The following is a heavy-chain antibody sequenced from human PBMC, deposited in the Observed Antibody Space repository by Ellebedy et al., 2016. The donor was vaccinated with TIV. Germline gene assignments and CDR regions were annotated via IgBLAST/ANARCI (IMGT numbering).Heavy chain of an antibody. CDR3: ARVWGADEGLDI. J-gene: IGHJ3*02. V-gene: IGHV3-7*01. Sequence: GGSLRLSXEASGFTLSGYWMTWVRQAPGKGLEWVANIMQYGSQKNYLGSVKGRFTISRDNPKNSLYLQMNSLRAEDTAVYYCARVWGADEGLDIWGQGTMVTVSS. D-gene: IGHD3-16*01. CDR1: GFTLSGYW. CDR2: IMQYGSQK.